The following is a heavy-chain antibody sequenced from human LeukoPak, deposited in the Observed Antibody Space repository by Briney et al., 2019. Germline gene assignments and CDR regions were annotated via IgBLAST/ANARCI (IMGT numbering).Heavy chain of an antibody. J-gene: IGHJ4*02. CDR2: ISGSGGST. CDR1: GFTFSSYA. CDR3: AKDWSYYYDSSGYYYHFDY. Sequence: GGSLRLSCAASGFTFSSYAMSWVRQAPGKGLEWVSAISGSGGSTYYADSVKGRFTISRDNSKNTLYLQMNSLRAEDTAVYYCAKDWSYYYDSSGYYYHFDYWGQGTLVTVSS. D-gene: IGHD3-22*01. V-gene: IGHV3-23*01.